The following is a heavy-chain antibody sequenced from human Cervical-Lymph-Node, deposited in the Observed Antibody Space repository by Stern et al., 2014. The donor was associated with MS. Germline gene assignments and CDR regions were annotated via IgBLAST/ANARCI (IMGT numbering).Heavy chain of an antibody. J-gene: IGHJ4*02. V-gene: IGHV4-4*02. D-gene: IGHD3-16*01. CDR2: VNGSGST. CDR3: ARGMIR. CDR1: GASISSDHW. Sequence: QVQLQESGPGLVKPSGTLSLTCAVSGASISSDHWWSWVRQPPGKWLEWFGEVNGSGSTNENPSLKSRVTISADKSKNQFFLTVTAVTAADTAVYYCARGMIRWGQGTLVTVS.